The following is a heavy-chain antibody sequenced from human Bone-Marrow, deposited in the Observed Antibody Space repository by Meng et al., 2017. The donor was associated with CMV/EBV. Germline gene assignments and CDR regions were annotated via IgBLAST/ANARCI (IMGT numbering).Heavy chain of an antibody. CDR1: GYTFTSYD. D-gene: IGHD5-24*01. CDR3: ARSLPGDGYNR. J-gene: IGHJ4*02. V-gene: IGHV1-8*03. CDR2: MNPNSGNT. Sequence: ASVKVSCKASGYTFTSYDINWVRQATGQGLEWMGWMNPNSGNTGYAQKFQGRVTITRNTSISTAYMELSSLRSEDTALYYCARSLPGDGYNRWGQGTPVTVSS.